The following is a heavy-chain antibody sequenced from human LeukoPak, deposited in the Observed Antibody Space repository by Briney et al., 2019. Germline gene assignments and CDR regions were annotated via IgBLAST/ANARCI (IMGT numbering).Heavy chain of an antibody. J-gene: IGHJ6*02. CDR3: ARDASYGMDV. CDR1: GFTFSSYE. Sequence: GGSLRLSCAASGFTFSSYEMNWVRQAPGKGLEWVSYISSSGGTIYYADSVKGRFTISRDNAENSLYLQMNSLRAEDTAVYYCARDASYGMDVWGQGTTVTVSS. V-gene: IGHV3-48*03. CDR2: ISSSGGTI.